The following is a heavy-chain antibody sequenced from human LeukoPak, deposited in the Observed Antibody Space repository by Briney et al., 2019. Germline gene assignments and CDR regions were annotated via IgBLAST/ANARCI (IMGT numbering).Heavy chain of an antibody. D-gene: IGHD5-12*01. J-gene: IGHJ4*02. Sequence: GRSLRLSCAASGFTFSSYGMHWVRQAPGKGLEWVAVIWYDGSNKYYADSVKGRFTISRDNSKNTLYLQMNSLRAEDTAVYYCARDRDIVATSYYFDYWGQGTLVTVSS. V-gene: IGHV3-33*01. CDR1: GFTFSSYG. CDR2: IWYDGSNK. CDR3: ARDRDIVATSYYFDY.